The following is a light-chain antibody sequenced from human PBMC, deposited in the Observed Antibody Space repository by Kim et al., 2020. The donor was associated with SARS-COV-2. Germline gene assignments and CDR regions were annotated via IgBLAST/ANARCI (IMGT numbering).Light chain of an antibody. CDR3: SVWDDRLNSWV. CDR2: YDD. J-gene: IGLJ3*02. Sequence: RHRVTISCSGNSSNIGNNAVNWYQHLPGKAPKLLIFYDDLLPSGVSDRFSGARSGTSASLAISGLQSEDEGDYSCSVWDDRLNSWVFGGGTQLTVL. V-gene: IGLV1-36*01. CDR1: SSNIGNNA.